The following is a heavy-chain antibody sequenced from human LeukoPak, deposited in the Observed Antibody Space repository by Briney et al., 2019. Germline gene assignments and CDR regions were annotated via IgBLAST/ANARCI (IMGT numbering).Heavy chain of an antibody. V-gene: IGHV4-34*01. CDR1: GVSFDAYY. D-gene: IGHD4-17*01. CDR3: TRMTTGHDY. Sequence: PSETLSLTCAVPGVSFDAYYWAWVRQTQGKGLEWIGEINHSGYTNDSPSLKSRVTLSIDTSRKQFSLNLRSVTVADAGTYYCTRMTTGHDYWGQGTLVTVSS. CDR2: INHSGYT. J-gene: IGHJ4*02.